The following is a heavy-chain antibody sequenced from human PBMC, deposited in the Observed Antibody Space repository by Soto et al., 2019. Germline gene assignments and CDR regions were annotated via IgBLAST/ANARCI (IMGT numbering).Heavy chain of an antibody. Sequence: PGGSLRLCCAASGFTVSSNYMSWVRQAPGKGLEWVSVIYSGGSTYYADSVKGRFTISRDNSKNTLYLQMNSLRAEDTAVYYCARAAGGGAFDIWGQGTMVTVSS. CDR1: GFTVSSNY. J-gene: IGHJ3*02. V-gene: IGHV3-53*01. CDR2: IYSGGST. D-gene: IGHD2-15*01. CDR3: ARAAGGGAFDI.